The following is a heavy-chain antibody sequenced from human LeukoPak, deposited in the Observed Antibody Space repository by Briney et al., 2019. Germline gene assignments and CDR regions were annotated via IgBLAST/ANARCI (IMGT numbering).Heavy chain of an antibody. CDR1: GFTFSSYS. Sequence: GGSLRLSCAASGFTFSSYSMNWVRQAPGKGLEWVSSISSSSSYIYYADSVKGRFTISRDNAKNSLYLQMDSLRLEDTALYYCAKDYYGSGSYYMYYYGMDVWGQGTTVTVSS. V-gene: IGHV3-21*04. CDR3: AKDYYGSGSYYMYYYGMDV. CDR2: ISSSSSYI. J-gene: IGHJ6*02. D-gene: IGHD3-10*01.